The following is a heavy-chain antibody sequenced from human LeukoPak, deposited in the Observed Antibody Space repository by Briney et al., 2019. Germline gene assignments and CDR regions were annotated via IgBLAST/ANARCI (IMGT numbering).Heavy chain of an antibody. V-gene: IGHV1-69*04. CDR2: IIPILGIA. Sequence: GASVKVSCKASGGTFSSYAISWVRQSPGQGLEWMGRIIPILGIANYAQKFQGRVTITADKSTSTAYMELSSLRPEDTAVYYCARGTYYYYYMDVWGKGTTVTVSS. J-gene: IGHJ6*03. CDR3: ARGTYYYYYMDV. CDR1: GGTFSSYA.